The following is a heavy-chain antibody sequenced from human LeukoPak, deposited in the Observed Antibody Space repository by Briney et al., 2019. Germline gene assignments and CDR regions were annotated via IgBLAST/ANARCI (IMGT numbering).Heavy chain of an antibody. CDR2: INPNSGGT. CDR1: VYTFTGYY. J-gene: IGHJ6*02. Sequence: GALVRVSCKASVYTFTGYYMHWVRQAPGHGLGWLGWINPNSGGTNYVQKFQSRVTMTRDTSISTAYMELSRLRSDDTAVYYCASLYSSSWYPPYSYYYFGMDVWGQGTTVTVSS. V-gene: IGHV1-2*02. D-gene: IGHD6-13*01. CDR3: ASLYSSSWYPPYSYYYFGMDV.